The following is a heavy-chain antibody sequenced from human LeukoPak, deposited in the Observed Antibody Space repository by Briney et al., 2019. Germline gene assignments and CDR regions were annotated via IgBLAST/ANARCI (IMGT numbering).Heavy chain of an antibody. D-gene: IGHD3-22*01. CDR2: IYPADSDT. CDR3: ARPVSGGYSPFDY. J-gene: IGHJ4*02. Sequence: GESLKISCKGSGYSFTTYRIGWVRQMPGKGLEWMGIIYPADSDTRYSPSFQGQVTISADKSISTAYLQWSSLKASDTAIYYCARPVSGGYSPFDYWGQGTLVTVSS. CDR1: GYSFTTYR. V-gene: IGHV5-51*01.